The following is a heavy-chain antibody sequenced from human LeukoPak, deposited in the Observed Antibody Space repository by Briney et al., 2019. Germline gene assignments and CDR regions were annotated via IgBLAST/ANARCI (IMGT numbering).Heavy chain of an antibody. CDR3: ARRTTDWNMYYFDY. CDR1: GGSISSYY. CDR2: IYYSGST. D-gene: IGHD1-1*01. Sequence: ASETLSLTCTVSGGSISSYYWSWIRQPPGKGLEWIGYIYYSGSTNYNPSLKSRVTISVDTSKNQFSLKLSSVTAADTAVYYCARRTTDWNMYYFDYWGQGTLVTVSS. V-gene: IGHV4-59*08. J-gene: IGHJ4*02.